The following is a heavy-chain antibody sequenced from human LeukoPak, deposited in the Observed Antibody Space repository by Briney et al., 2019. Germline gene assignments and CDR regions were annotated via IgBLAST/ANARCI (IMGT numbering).Heavy chain of an antibody. D-gene: IGHD1-26*01. Sequence: SETLSLTCTVSGGSISSSSYYWGWIRQPPGKGLEWIGSIYYSGSTYYNPSLKSRVTISVDTSKNQFSLKLSSVTAADTAVYYCAREPGRWVGATDAFDIWGQGTMVTVSS. CDR2: IYYSGST. CDR1: GGSISSSSYY. V-gene: IGHV4-39*07. J-gene: IGHJ3*02. CDR3: AREPGRWVGATDAFDI.